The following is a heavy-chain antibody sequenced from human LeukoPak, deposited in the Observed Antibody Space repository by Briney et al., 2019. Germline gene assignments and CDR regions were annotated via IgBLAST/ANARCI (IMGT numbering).Heavy chain of an antibody. Sequence: GGSLRLSCAASGFTFSAYAMHWVRQAPGKGLEWVASILYDGSKKYYGDSVKGRFTISRDNAKNSLYLQMNSLRAEDTAVYYCARDKYSSSWYEYWFDPWGRGTLVTVSS. CDR2: ILYDGSKK. V-gene: IGHV3-30*03. D-gene: IGHD6-13*01. J-gene: IGHJ5*02. CDR1: GFTFSAYA. CDR3: ARDKYSSSWYEYWFDP.